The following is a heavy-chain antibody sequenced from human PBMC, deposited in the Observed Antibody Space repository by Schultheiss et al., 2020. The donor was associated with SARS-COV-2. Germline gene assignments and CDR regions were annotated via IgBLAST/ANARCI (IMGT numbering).Heavy chain of an antibody. Sequence: SETLSLTCTVSGGSVNGGSYYWSWIRQPPGKGLEWIGYIYYSGSTNYNPSLKSRVTMSVDTSKNQFSLRLSSVTAADTAVYYCARRVAVAETRYRRAFDIWGQGTMVTVSS. D-gene: IGHD6-19*01. J-gene: IGHJ3*02. CDR3: ARRVAVAETRYRRAFDI. V-gene: IGHV4-61*01. CDR1: GGSVNGGSYY. CDR2: IYYSGST.